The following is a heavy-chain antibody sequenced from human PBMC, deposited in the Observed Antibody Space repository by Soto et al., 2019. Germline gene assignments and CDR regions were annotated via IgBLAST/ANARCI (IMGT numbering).Heavy chain of an antibody. CDR2: INHSGST. CDR1: GGSISSGGYS. V-gene: IGHV4-34*01. CDR3: ARDKITGLFDY. J-gene: IGHJ4*02. Sequence: SETLSLTCAVSGGSISSGGYSWSWIRQPPGTGLEWIGEINHSGSTNYNPSLKSRVTISVDTSKNQFSLKLTSVTAADTAVYYCARDKITGLFDYWGQGTLVTSPQ. D-gene: IGHD2-8*02.